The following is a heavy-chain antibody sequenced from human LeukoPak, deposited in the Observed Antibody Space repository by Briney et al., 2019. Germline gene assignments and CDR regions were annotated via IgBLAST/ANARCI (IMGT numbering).Heavy chain of an antibody. J-gene: IGHJ4*02. CDR1: GYIFTGYY. V-gene: IGHV1-2*02. Sequence: GASVTVSCKGSGYIFTGYYLHWVRQAPGQGLEWMGWSNPTSGSTNYAQKFQGRVTMTRDTSISTAYMELSRLRSDDTAVYYCARGPGGGYDWLGYWGQGTLVTVSS. CDR2: SNPTSGST. D-gene: IGHD5-12*01. CDR3: ARGPGGGYDWLGY.